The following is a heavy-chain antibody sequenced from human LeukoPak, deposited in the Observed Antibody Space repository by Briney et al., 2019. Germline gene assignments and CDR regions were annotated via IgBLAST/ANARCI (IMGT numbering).Heavy chain of an antibody. CDR3: ARGINYTPVYFYYYYMDV. V-gene: IGHV4-59*10. J-gene: IGHJ6*03. D-gene: IGHD1-7*01. CDR2: IYTSGST. Sequence: SETLSLTCAVNGGSFSGYYWSWIRQSAGKGLEWIGHIYTSGSTNYNPPLKSRVTISVDTSKNQFSLKLSSVTAADTAVYYCARGINYTPVYFYYYYMDVWGKGTTVTVSS. CDR1: GGSFSGYY.